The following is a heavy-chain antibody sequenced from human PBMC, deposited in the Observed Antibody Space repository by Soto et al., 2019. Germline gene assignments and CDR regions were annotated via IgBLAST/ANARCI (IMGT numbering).Heavy chain of an antibody. D-gene: IGHD3-16*01. Sequence: QVQLVQSGAEVKKPGASVKVSCKTSGYTFTNHGINWVRQAPGQGLEWMGWINTYNANVNYEQKHQGRVTMTTDTSTSTAYMELRSLTSDDTAVYYCARDRVAGIWGDAFDIWGQGTMVTVSS. CDR3: ARDRVAGIWGDAFDI. V-gene: IGHV1-18*04. J-gene: IGHJ3*02. CDR2: INTYNANV. CDR1: GYTFTNHG.